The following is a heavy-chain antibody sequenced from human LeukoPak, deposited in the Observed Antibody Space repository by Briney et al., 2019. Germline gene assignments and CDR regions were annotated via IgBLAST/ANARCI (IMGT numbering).Heavy chain of an antibody. CDR1: GFTFSGSE. CDR3: ARSFGWHFDL. J-gene: IGHJ2*01. CDR2: IRTDGTTT. V-gene: IGHV3-48*03. Sequence: GGSLRLSCTASGFTFSGSEMSWVRQTPGKGLGRLSNIRTDGTTTYYADSVKGRFTISRDNAENSLYLQMDRLRPDDTALYYCARSFGWHFDLWGRGTLVTVSS. D-gene: IGHD3-16*01.